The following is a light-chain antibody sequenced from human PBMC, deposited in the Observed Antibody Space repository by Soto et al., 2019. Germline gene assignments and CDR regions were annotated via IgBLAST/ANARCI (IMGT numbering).Light chain of an antibody. CDR3: CSFAGSYSYV. CDR1: SSDVGRYDY. V-gene: IGLV2-11*01. Sequence: QSALTQPRSVSGSPGQSVTISCTGTSSDVGRYDYVSWYQQHPGKAPKLIVYDVTERPSGVHDRFSGSKSGNTASLTISGLQAEDEADYSCCSFAGSYSYVFGTGTKVTVL. CDR2: DVT. J-gene: IGLJ1*01.